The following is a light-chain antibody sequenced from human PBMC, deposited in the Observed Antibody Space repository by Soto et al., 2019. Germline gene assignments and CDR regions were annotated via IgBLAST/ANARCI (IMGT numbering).Light chain of an antibody. CDR2: DVS. J-gene: IGLJ3*02. V-gene: IGLV2-11*01. Sequence: QAVVTQPRSVSGSPGQSVTISCTGTSSDVGGYNYVSWYQQHPGKAPKVMIYDVSRRPSGVPDRFSGSKSGNTASLTISGLQAEDEADYYCCSYAVSNTFWVFGGGTKVTVL. CDR1: SSDVGGYNY. CDR3: CSYAVSNTFWV.